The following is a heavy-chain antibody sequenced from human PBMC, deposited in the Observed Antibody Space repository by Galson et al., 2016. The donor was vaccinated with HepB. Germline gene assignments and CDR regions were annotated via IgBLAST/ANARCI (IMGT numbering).Heavy chain of an antibody. CDR1: GIAFSGYW. J-gene: IGHJ4*02. Sequence: SLRLSCAASGIAFSGYWMSWVRQAPGKGLEWVANIKQDGSEKYYVDSVKGRFTISRHNAKNTVYLQMHSLRVDDTAVYYCTRRTGGSPDYWGQGKLVTVSS. CDR3: TRRTGGSPDY. D-gene: IGHD3-16*01. V-gene: IGHV3-7*03. CDR2: IKQDGSEK.